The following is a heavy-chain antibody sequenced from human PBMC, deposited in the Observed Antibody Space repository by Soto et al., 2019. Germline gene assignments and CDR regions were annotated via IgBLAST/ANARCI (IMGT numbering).Heavy chain of an antibody. J-gene: IGHJ4*02. CDR2: IIPVFDTT. CDR1: GGLFSSYA. D-gene: IGHD6-13*01. Sequence: QEQLVQSGAEVKKSGSSVKVSCKASGGLFSSYAISWVRQAPGQGLEWMGGIIPVFDTTYYAQKFQGRVTITADESTNTAYMELSSLRSEDTAMYYCARGGALSTSWYWGDGLDSWGQGTQVTVSS. V-gene: IGHV1-69*01. CDR3: ARGGALSTSWYWGDGLDS.